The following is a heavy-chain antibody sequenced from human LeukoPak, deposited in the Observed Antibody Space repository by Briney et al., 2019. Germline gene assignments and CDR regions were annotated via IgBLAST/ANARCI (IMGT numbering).Heavy chain of an antibody. CDR3: ARRPHSSSWRFDY. CDR2: IYPGDSDT. CDR1: AYSFSSYW. J-gene: IGHJ4*02. Sequence: GESLKISCKGSAYSFSSYWIGWVRQKPGKGLEWMGIIYPGDSDTRYSPSFQGQVTISVGKSISTASLQWSSLKASDTAMYYCARRPHSSSWRFDYWGQGTLVTVSS. V-gene: IGHV5-51*01. D-gene: IGHD6-13*01.